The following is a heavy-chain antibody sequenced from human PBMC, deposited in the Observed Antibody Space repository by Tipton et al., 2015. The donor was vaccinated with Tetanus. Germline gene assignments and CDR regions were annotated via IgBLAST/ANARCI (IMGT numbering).Heavy chain of an antibody. CDR2: IYYSGST. J-gene: IGHJ4*02. D-gene: IGHD1-26*01. V-gene: IGHV4-31*03. CDR1: GGSISSGGYY. CDR3: ARDQARGARGWNYFDY. Sequence: TLSLTCTVSGGSISSGGYYCSWVRQQPGKRLEWIGDIYYSGSTYYNPSLKSRVTISVDTSKNQFSLKLKSVTAADTAVYYCARDQARGARGWNYFDYWGQGTLVTVSS.